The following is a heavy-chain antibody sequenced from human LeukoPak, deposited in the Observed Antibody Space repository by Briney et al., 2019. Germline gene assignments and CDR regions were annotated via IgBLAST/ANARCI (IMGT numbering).Heavy chain of an antibody. CDR1: GESFSGYY. V-gene: IGHV4-34*01. Sequence: KPSETLSLTCAVYGESFSGYYWTWIRQPPGKGLEWIGEIDHSGSTKYNPSPKSRVTISVDTSKNQFSLKLTSVTAADTAVYYCARGDWRSGYYYLFDYWGQGTLVTVSS. J-gene: IGHJ4*02. D-gene: IGHD3-22*01. CDR3: ARGDWRSGYYYLFDY. CDR2: IDHSGST.